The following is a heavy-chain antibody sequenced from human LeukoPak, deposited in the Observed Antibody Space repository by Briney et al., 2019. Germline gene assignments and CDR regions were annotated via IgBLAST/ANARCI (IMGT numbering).Heavy chain of an antibody. CDR2: IGAAGEI. Sequence: GGSLRLSCAASGFTFDDYAMHWVRQAPGKGLEWVSGIGAAGEIYYPGSVKGRFTISRENAKNSLYLQMNSLRAGDTAVYYCARAAYSSTWYSRYFDLWGRGTLVTVSS. CDR1: GFTFDDYA. J-gene: IGHJ2*01. V-gene: IGHV3-13*01. D-gene: IGHD6-13*01. CDR3: ARAAYSSTWYSRYFDL.